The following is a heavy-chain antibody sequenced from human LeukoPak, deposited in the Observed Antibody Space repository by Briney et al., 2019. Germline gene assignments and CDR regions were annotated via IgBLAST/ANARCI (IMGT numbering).Heavy chain of an antibody. CDR3: ARVIYSGWEGELSD. CDR1: GFTFSSYW. Sequence: GGSLRLSCAASGFTFSSYWMHWVRQAPGKGLVWVSRINSGGSTTSYADSVRGRFTISRDNAKNTLYLQMNSLRAEDTAVYYCARVIYSGWEGELSDWGQGTLVTVSS. D-gene: IGHD6-19*01. CDR2: INSGGSTT. V-gene: IGHV3-74*01. J-gene: IGHJ4*02.